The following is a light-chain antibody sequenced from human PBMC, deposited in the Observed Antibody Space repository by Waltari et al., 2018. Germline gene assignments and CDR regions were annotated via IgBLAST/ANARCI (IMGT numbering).Light chain of an antibody. CDR2: AAT. CDR3: LQHNTSPFT. V-gene: IGKV1-17*01. CDR1: QGIGVS. J-gene: IGKJ3*01. Sequence: DIQMTQSPSSLSASVGDTVTITCRASQGIGVSLNWFQQKPGKPPRLLISAATTLQSGVPSRFSGSGSGTEFTLTISSLQPEDFATYYCLQHNTSPFTFGPGPNWISN.